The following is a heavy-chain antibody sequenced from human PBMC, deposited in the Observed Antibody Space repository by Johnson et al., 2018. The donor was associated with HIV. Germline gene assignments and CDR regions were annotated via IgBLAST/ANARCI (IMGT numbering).Heavy chain of an antibody. D-gene: IGHD4-17*01. CDR3: AKDEEGDYGDLGAFNI. J-gene: IGHJ3*02. Sequence: QVQLVESGGGVVQPGRSLRLSCAASGFIFSDYAMHWVRQAPGKGLEWVAVIWADGSKKYYVDSVKGRFTISRDNSKNTLYLQMNSLRAEDTAIYYCAKDEEGDYGDLGAFNIWGQGTMVTVSS. CDR1: GFIFSDYA. V-gene: IGHV3-33*06. CDR2: IWADGSKK.